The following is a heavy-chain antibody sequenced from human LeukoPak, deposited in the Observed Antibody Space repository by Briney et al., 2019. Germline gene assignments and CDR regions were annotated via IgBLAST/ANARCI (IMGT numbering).Heavy chain of an antibody. Sequence: GGSLRLSCAASGFTFSSYGMSWVRQAPGKGLEWVSAISGSGGSTYYADSVKGRFTISRDNSKNTLYLQMNSLRAEDAALYYCARELMSIRGNDAFDIWGQGTMVTVSS. CDR2: ISGSGGST. J-gene: IGHJ3*02. CDR1: GFTFSSYG. V-gene: IGHV3-23*01. CDR3: ARELMSIRGNDAFDI. D-gene: IGHD2-2*02.